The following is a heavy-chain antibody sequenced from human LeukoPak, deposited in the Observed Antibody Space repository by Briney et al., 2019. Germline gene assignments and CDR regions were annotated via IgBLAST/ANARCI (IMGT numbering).Heavy chain of an antibody. V-gene: IGHV4-59*01. CDR1: GGSISSYY. Sequence: PSETLSLTCTVSGGSISSYYWSWIRQPPGKGLEWIGYIYYSGSTTYNPSLKSRVTISVDASKNQLSLKLSSVTAADTAVYYCARGGSSWPPLMDVWGKGTTVTVSS. D-gene: IGHD6-13*01. CDR3: ARGGSSWPPLMDV. CDR2: IYYSGST. J-gene: IGHJ6*03.